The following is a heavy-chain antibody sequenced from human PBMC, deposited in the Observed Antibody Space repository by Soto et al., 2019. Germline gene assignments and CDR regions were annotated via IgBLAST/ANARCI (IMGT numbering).Heavy chain of an antibody. CDR1: GFTFSTYW. CDR3: ARDRWGGGRDMDV. V-gene: IGHV3-74*01. J-gene: IGHJ6*02. Sequence: VQLVESGGGLVQPGGSLRLSCAASGFTFSTYWIHWVRQAPGKGLVWVSRINSDGSSTNYADSVKGRFTISRDNAKNTLFLQMNSLRAEATAVYYCARDRWGGGRDMDVWGQGTTVTVSS. D-gene: IGHD3-10*01. CDR2: INSDGSST.